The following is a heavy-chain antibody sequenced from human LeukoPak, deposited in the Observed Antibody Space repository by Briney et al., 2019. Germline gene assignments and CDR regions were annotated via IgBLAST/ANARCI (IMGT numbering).Heavy chain of an antibody. V-gene: IGHV1-69*04. Sequence: KISCKGSGYSFTSYWIGWVRQAPGQGLEWMGRIIPILGIANYAQKFQGRVTITADKSTSTAYMELSSLRSEDTAVYYCARDEPHYYDSSGYYGFGDYWGQGTLVTVSS. J-gene: IGHJ4*02. CDR1: GYSFTSYW. CDR3: ARDEPHYYDSSGYYGFGDY. D-gene: IGHD3-22*01. CDR2: IIPILGIA.